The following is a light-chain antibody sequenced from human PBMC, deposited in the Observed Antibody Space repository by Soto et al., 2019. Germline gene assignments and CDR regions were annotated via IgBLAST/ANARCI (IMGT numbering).Light chain of an antibody. CDR2: GAS. CDR3: QQYGSSPPVT. J-gene: IGKJ4*01. CDR1: QSVSSAY. Sequence: EIVFTQSPGTLSLSPGDRATLSCRASQSVSSAYLAWYQQKPGQSPRLLIYGASSRATGIPDRFSGSGSGTDFTLTISRLEPEDFAVYYCQQYGSSPPVTFGGGTKVDIK. V-gene: IGKV3-20*01.